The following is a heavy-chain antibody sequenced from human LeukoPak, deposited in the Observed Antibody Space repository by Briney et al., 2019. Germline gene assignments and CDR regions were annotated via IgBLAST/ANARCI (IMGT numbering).Heavy chain of an antibody. J-gene: IGHJ3*02. D-gene: IGHD5-24*01. CDR1: GFTFSGCT. CDR2: MRSKANNFVT. CDR3: TTDQFNSFDI. Sequence: TGGSLRLSCAASGFTFSGCTINWVRQASGKGLEWVGRMRSKANNFVTTYTAPVQGRFTISRDDSKNTAYLQMNSLRTEDTALYYCTTDQFNSFDIWGQGTMVTISS. V-gene: IGHV3-73*01.